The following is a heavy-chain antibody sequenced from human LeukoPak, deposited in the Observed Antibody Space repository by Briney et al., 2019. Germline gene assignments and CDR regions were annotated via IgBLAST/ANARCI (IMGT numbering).Heavy chain of an antibody. V-gene: IGHV3-7*05. CDR1: GLTFSNYW. Sequence: GGSLRLSCAASGLTFSNYWMNWVRQLPGKGLEWVANIKQDGSEKYYVDSVKGRFTISRDNAKNSLYLEMNSLRAEDMGVYYCARDSRGYPYWGQGTLVTVSS. CDR2: IKQDGSEK. CDR3: ARDSRGYPY. J-gene: IGHJ4*02. D-gene: IGHD3-22*01.